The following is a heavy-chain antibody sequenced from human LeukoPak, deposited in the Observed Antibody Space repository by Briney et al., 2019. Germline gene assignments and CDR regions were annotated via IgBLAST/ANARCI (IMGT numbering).Heavy chain of an antibody. CDR3: ATYIVGAYNWCDP. J-gene: IGHJ5*02. D-gene: IGHD1-26*01. Sequence: SQTLSLTCTVSGGSISSGSYYWSWIRQPAGKGLEWIGRIYTSGSTNYNPSLNNRVPFSLDTSKNQFFLKLSSVTAADTAVYYCATYIVGAYNWCDPWGQGTLVTVSS. V-gene: IGHV4-61*02. CDR1: GGSISSGSYY. CDR2: IYTSGST.